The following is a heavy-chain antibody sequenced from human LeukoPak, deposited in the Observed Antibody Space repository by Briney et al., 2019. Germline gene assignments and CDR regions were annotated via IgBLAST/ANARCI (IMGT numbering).Heavy chain of an antibody. D-gene: IGHD3-10*01. CDR1: GGSISSGSYY. V-gene: IGHV4-61*02. CDR3: ARDRYYYGSGSYYFDY. CDR2: IHTSGST. J-gene: IGHJ4*02. Sequence: SETLSLTCTVSGGSISSGSYYWSWIRQPAGKGLEWIGRIHTSGSTNYNSSLKSRVTMSVDTSKNQFSLKLSSVTAADTAVYYCARDRYYYGSGSYYFDYWGQGTLVTVSS.